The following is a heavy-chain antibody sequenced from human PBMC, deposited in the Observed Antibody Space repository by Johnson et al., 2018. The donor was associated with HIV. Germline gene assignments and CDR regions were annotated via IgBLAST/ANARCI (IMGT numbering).Heavy chain of an antibody. V-gene: IGHV3-30*03. CDR3: ASGVTPRAPLRI. J-gene: IGHJ3*02. CDR1: GFTFSSYG. D-gene: IGHD2-21*02. CDR2: ISSDGTNT. Sequence: QVQLVESGGDWVQRGGSLRLSCAASGFTFSSYGMHWVRQAPGKGLEWVSFISSDGTNTYYTDSVKGRFTISRDNTKNTVSLQMIILRPKDTGVYYCASGVTPRAPLRIWGQGTMVTVSS.